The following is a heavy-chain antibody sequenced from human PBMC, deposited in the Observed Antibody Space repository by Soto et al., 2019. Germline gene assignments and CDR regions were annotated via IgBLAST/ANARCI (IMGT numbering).Heavy chain of an antibody. D-gene: IGHD5-18*01. J-gene: IGHJ6*02. CDR3: ARADVDTAMPRHYYYGMDV. CDR2: IYYSGST. CDR1: GGSISSYY. V-gene: IGHV4-59*01. Sequence: QVQLQESGPGLVKPSETLSLTCTVSGGSISSYYWSWIRQPPGKGLEWIGYIYYSGSTNYNPSLKRRVTIAVDTYKNQFSLQLSSVTAADTAVYYCARADVDTAMPRHYYYGMDVWGQGTTVTVSS.